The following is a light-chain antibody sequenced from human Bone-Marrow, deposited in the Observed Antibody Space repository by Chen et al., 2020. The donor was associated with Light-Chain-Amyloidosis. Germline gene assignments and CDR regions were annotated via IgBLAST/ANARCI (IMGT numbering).Light chain of an antibody. J-gene: IGKJ4*02. CDR2: GAF. CDR1: QGIINS. V-gene: IGKV1-NL1*01. CDR3: QQYFSTPRT. Sequence: IQMTQSPSSLSASLGDRVTITCRAGQGIINSLAWYQQKPGKAPKLLLYGAFRLEIGVPSRFSGSGSAADYTLTISGLQPEDFATYYCQQYFSTPRTFGRGTRVEI.